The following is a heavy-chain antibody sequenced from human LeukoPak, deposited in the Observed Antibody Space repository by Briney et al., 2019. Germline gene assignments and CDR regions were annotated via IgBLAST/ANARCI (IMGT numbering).Heavy chain of an antibody. CDR1: GFTFDDYA. CDR2: ISWDGGST. CDR3: AKDSSSSHYYMDV. D-gene: IGHD6-6*01. J-gene: IGHJ6*03. V-gene: IGHV3-43D*03. Sequence: GGSLRLSCAASGFTFDDYAMHWVRQAPGKGLEWVSLISWDGGSTYYADSVKGRFTISRDNSKNSLYLQMNSLRAEDTALYYCAKDSSSSHYYMDVWGKGTTVTVSS.